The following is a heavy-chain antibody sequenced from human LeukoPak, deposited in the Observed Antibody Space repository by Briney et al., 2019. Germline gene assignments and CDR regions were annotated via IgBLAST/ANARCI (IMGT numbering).Heavy chain of an antibody. V-gene: IGHV3-74*01. Sequence: GGSLRFSCAASGFTFSSYWMHGVRKTPGKGLVWVSRINGAGSSISYADSVKGRVTISRDNAKNTLYLQMNNLRAEDTAVYYCARGGDYKNDYWGQGTLVTVSS. J-gene: IGHJ4*02. D-gene: IGHD4-17*01. CDR3: ARGGDYKNDY. CDR2: INGAGSSI. CDR1: GFTFSSYW.